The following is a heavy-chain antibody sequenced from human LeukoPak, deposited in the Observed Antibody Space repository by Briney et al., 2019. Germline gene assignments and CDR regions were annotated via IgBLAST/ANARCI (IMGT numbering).Heavy chain of an antibody. CDR3: ARGASYCSRTGCYPDY. V-gene: IGHV5-51*01. D-gene: IGHD2-2*01. CDR2: IYPGDSDT. Sequence: GESLKISCKGSGYSFTSYWIGWVRQMPAKGLEWMGIIYPGDSDTRYSPSFQGQVTISADKSISTAYLQWSSLKASDTAMYYCARGASYCSRTGCYPDYWGQGTLVTVSS. CDR1: GYSFTSYW. J-gene: IGHJ4*02.